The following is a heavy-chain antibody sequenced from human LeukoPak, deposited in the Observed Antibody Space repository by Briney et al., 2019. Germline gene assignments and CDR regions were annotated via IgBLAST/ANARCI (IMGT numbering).Heavy chain of an antibody. D-gene: IGHD5-24*01. CDR1: GFTFSSYA. V-gene: IGHV3-64*01. Sequence: PGGSLRLSCAASGFTFSSYAMHWVRQAPGKGLEYVSAISTNGGSTYYANSVKGRFTISRDNSKNTLYLQMGSLTAEDMAVYYCPRQPWRWLQPHRYYFDYWGQGTLVPVSS. CDR2: ISTNGGST. CDR3: PRQPWRWLQPHRYYFDY. J-gene: IGHJ4*02.